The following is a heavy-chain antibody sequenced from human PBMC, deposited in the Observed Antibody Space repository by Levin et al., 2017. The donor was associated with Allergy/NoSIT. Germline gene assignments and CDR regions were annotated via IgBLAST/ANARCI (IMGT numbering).Heavy chain of an antibody. V-gene: IGHV3-23*05. J-gene: IGHJ1*01. Sequence: LSLTCAASGFTSGYFAMSWVRQSPSKGLQWVSSIDGSGSGTYYADSVRGRFTISRDESTDTMYLQMNNLRADDTALYYCAKKEQQLVQGTFEHWGQGTLVTVSS. CDR2: IDGSGSGT. D-gene: IGHD6-13*01. CDR1: GFTSGYFA. CDR3: AKKEQQLVQGTFEH.